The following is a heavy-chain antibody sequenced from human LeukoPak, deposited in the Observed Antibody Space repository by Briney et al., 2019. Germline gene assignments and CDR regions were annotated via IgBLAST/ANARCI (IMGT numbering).Heavy chain of an antibody. J-gene: IGHJ3*02. CDR1: GGSISSYY. V-gene: IGHV4-4*07. CDR3: ARDCQKYDILTGYYKRCAFDI. CDR2: IYTSGST. D-gene: IGHD3-9*01. Sequence: NSSETLSLTCTVSGGSISSYYWSWIRQPAGKGLEWIGRIYTSGSTNYNPSLKSRVTMSVDTSKNQFSLKLSSVTAADTAVYYCARDCQKYDILTGYYKRCAFDIWGQGTMVTVSS.